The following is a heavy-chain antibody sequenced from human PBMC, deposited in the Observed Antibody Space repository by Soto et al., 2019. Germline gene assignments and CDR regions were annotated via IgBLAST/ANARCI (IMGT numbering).Heavy chain of an antibody. V-gene: IGHV3-66*01. CDR1: GLTVSTKT. D-gene: IGHD3-16*01. Sequence: EVQLVESGGGLAQPGGSLGLSWAASGLTVSTKTLGWFGQAPGRGLEWVSVIYSGGSTFYADSVRGRFTISRDNSKNTVNLQMNSLRAEDTAVYYCARDPWAADYWGQGTLVTVSS. CDR3: ARDPWAADY. J-gene: IGHJ4*02. CDR2: IYSGGST.